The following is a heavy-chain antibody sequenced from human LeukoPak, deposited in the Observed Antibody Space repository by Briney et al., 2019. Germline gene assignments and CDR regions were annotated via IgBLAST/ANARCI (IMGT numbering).Heavy chain of an antibody. CDR2: IYPGDSDT. J-gene: IGHJ4*02. CDR1: GYSFTSFW. CDR3: ARRNRSGLFDY. V-gene: IGHV5-51*01. Sequence: GESRKISCKGYGYSFTSFWIGWVRQMPGQGLGWMGIIYPGDSDTRYSPSFQGQVTISADKSIRTTYLKWSCTPASATALYYSARRNRSGLFDYWGQGTLVTVSS. D-gene: IGHD2-15*01.